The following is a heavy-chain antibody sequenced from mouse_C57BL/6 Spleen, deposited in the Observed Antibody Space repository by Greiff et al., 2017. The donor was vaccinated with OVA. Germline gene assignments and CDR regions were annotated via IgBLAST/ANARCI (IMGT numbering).Heavy chain of an antibody. V-gene: IGHV3-6*01. Sequence: VQLKESGPGLVKPSQSLSLTCSVTGYSITSGYYWNWIRQFPGNKLEWMGYISYDGSNNYNPSLKNRISLTRDTSKNQFFLKLNSVTTEDTATYYCASGDYEDYWGQGTTLTVSS. D-gene: IGHD2-4*01. J-gene: IGHJ2*01. CDR3: ASGDYEDY. CDR1: GYSITSGYY. CDR2: ISYDGSN.